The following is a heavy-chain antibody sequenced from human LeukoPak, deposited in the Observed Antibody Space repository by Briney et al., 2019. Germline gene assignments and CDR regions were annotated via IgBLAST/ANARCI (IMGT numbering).Heavy chain of an antibody. J-gene: IGHJ6*03. D-gene: IGHD6-19*01. CDR1: GGTFSSYA. CDR2: IIPIFGAA. V-gene: IGHV1-69*13. Sequence: SVKVSCKASGGTFSSYAISWVRQAPGKGLEWMGGIIPIFGAANYAQKFQGRVTITAGESTSTAYMELSSLRSEDTAVYYCARALKTGYSSGWYVTSEYYHYMDVWGKGTTVTVSS. CDR3: ARALKTGYSSGWYVTSEYYHYMDV.